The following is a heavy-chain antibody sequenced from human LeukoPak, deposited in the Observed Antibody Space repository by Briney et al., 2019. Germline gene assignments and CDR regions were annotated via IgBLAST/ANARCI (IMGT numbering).Heavy chain of an antibody. CDR1: GETLHKLS. D-gene: IGHD1-26*01. CDR2: INPTGGST. Sequence: ASVKVSCKVFGETLHKLSMHWVRQAPGQGLEWMGLINPTGGSTGYAQKFQGRVTMTRDMSTSTDYMELSSLRSEDTAIYYCARDNSVGDNAWWFDPWGQGTLVTVSS. CDR3: ARDNSVGDNAWWFDP. V-gene: IGHV1-46*02. J-gene: IGHJ5*02.